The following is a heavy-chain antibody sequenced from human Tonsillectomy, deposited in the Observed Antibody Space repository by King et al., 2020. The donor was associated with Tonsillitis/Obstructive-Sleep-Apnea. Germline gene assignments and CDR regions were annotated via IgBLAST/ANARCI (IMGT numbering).Heavy chain of an antibody. D-gene: IGHD3-9*01. CDR2: ISSSSSYE. V-gene: IGHV3-21*01. CDR1: GFTFSSYS. Sequence: DVQLVESGGGLVKPGGSLRLSCVASGFTFSSYSMNWVRQAPGKGLEWVSSISSSSSYEYYAGSVKGRFTISRDNAKNSLYLQMNSLRVEDTAVYYCARQGEAIFLGEFDRWGQGTLVTVSS. J-gene: IGHJ5*02. CDR3: ARQGEAIFLGEFDR.